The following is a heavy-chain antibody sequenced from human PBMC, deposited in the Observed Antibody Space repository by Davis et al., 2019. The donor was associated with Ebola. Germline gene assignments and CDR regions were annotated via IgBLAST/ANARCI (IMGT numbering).Heavy chain of an antibody. CDR2: ISYDGSNK. Sequence: GGSLRLSCAASGFTFSSYWMSWVRQAPGKGLEWVAVISYDGSNKYYADSVKGRFTISRDNSKNTLYLQMNSLRAEDTAVYYCARGLGYSSGWYADYWGQGTLVTVSS. D-gene: IGHD6-19*01. J-gene: IGHJ4*02. V-gene: IGHV3-30-3*01. CDR1: GFTFSSYW. CDR3: ARGLGYSSGWYADY.